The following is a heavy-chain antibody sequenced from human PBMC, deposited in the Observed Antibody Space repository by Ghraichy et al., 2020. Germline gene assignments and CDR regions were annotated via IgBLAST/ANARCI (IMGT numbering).Heavy chain of an antibody. CDR2: INHSGST. J-gene: IGHJ5*02. CDR1: GGSFSGYY. V-gene: IGHV4-34*01. D-gene: IGHD3-16*01. Sequence: SETLSLTCAVYGGSFSGYYWSWIRQPPGKGLEWIGEINHSGSTNYNPSLKSRVTISVDTSKNQFSLKLSSVTASDTAVYYCARGGGMIPLHWFDPWGQGTWSPSPQ. CDR3: ARGGGMIPLHWFDP.